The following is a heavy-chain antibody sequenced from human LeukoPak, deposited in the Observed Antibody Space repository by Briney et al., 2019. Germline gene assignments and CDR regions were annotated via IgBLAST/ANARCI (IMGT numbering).Heavy chain of an antibody. D-gene: IGHD4-23*01. CDR2: INPNSGDT. Sequence: GASVKVSCKASGYTFTGYYMLWVRQAPGQGLEWMGWINPNSGDTNYPQKFQGRVTMTRDTSITTAYMELSRLSSDDTAVYYCARHPGKVTNDWYFDLWGRGTLVTVSS. CDR3: ARHPGKVTNDWYFDL. V-gene: IGHV1-2*02. J-gene: IGHJ2*01. CDR1: GYTFTGYY.